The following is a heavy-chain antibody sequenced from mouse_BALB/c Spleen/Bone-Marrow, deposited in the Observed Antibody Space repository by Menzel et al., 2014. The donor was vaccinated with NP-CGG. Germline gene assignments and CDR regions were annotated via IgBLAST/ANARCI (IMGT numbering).Heavy chain of an antibody. CDR3: ARGDWDDAY. D-gene: IGHD4-1*01. CDR1: GYTFTDYW. V-gene: IGHV1-69*01. Sequence: QVQLQQPGAEPVMPGASVKMSCKASGYTFTDYWMHWVKQRPGQGLEWIGAIDTSDSYTSYNQKFKGKATLTVDESSSTAYMQLSSLTSEDSAVYYCARGDWDDAYWGQGTLVTVSA. J-gene: IGHJ3*01. CDR2: IDTSDSYT.